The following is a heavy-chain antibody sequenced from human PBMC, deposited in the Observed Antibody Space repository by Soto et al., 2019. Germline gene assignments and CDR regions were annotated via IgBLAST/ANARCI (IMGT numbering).Heavy chain of an antibody. CDR1: GFTVSSNY. Sequence: GGSLRLSCAASGFTVSSNYMSWVRQAPGKGLEWVSVIYSGGSTYYADSVKGRFTISRDNSKNTLYLQMNSLRAEDTAVYYCARDGRTGTTGRYFDYWGQGTLVTVSS. V-gene: IGHV3-53*01. D-gene: IGHD1-1*01. CDR2: IYSGGST. J-gene: IGHJ4*02. CDR3: ARDGRTGTTGRYFDY.